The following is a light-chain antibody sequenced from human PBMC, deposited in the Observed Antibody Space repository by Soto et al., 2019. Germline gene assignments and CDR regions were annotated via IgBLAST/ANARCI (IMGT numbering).Light chain of an antibody. CDR1: QSVSSN. J-gene: IGKJ1*01. CDR2: DAS. Sequence: EIVMTQSPATLSVSPGDRATLSCWASQSVSSNLAWYQKKPGQAPRLLIYDASNRATGIPARFSGSGSGTDFTLTISSLEPEDFAFYYCQQRSNWPRTFGQGTKVDIK. V-gene: IGKV3-11*01. CDR3: QQRSNWPRT.